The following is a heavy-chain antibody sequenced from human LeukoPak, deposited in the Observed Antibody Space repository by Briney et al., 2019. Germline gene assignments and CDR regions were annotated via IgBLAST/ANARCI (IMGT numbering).Heavy chain of an antibody. Sequence: KPGGSLRLSCAASGFTFSSYWMSWVRQAPGKGLEWVGRIKSKTDGGTTDYAAPVKGRFTISRDDSKNTLYLQMNSLKTEDTAVYYCTTARGWGPIRYYYMDVWGKGTTVTVSS. CDR3: TTARGWGPIRYYYMDV. CDR2: IKSKTDGGTT. V-gene: IGHV3-15*01. CDR1: GFTFSSYW. D-gene: IGHD3-16*01. J-gene: IGHJ6*03.